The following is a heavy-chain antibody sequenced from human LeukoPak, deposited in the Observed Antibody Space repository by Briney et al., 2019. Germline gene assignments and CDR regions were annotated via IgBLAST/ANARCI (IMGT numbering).Heavy chain of an antibody. CDR1: GFTFDDYA. CDR2: ISGDGGST. D-gene: IGHD3-10*01. J-gene: IGHJ4*02. CDR3: AKDIRGQLPWFGELFSYYFDY. Sequence: GGSLRLSCAASGFTFDDYAMHWVRQAPGKGLEWVSLISGDGGSTYYADSVKGRFTISRDNSKNSLYLQMNSLRTEDTALYYCAKDIRGQLPWFGELFSYYFDYWGQGTLVTVSS. V-gene: IGHV3-43*02.